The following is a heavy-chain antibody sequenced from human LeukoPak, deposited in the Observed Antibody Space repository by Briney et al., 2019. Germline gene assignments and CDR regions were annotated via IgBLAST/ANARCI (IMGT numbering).Heavy chain of an antibody. J-gene: IGHJ5*02. V-gene: IGHV3-66*01. CDR2: IYSGGST. Sequence: GGSLRLSCAASGFTVSSNYMSWVRQAPGKGLEWVSVIYSGGSTYYADSVKGRFTISRDNSKNTLYLQMNSLRAEDTAVYYCARDGVYYYDSSGYLNWFDPWGQGTLVTVSS. D-gene: IGHD3-22*01. CDR3: ARDGVYYYDSSGYLNWFDP. CDR1: GFTVSSNY.